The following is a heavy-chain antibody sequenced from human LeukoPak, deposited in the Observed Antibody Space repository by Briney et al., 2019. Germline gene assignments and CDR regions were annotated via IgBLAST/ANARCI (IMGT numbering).Heavy chain of an antibody. V-gene: IGHV1-69*13. J-gene: IGHJ4*02. CDR3: ARANHNSPSDY. CDR2: IIPLFDTT. CDR1: GHTFTGYS. D-gene: IGHD4-23*01. Sequence: ASVKVSCKASGHTFTGYSMHWVRQAPGQGLEWMGRIIPLFDTTDYAQKFQGRVTITADESTSTAYMELSSLRSEDTAVYYCARANHNSPSDYWGQGSLVTVSS.